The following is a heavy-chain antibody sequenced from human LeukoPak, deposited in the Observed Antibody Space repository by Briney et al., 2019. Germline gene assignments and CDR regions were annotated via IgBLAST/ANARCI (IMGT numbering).Heavy chain of an antibody. CDR2: ISDSGGYT. J-gene: IGHJ4*02. D-gene: IGHD2-2*01. Sequence: GGSLRLSCAASGFTFSSYAMRWVRQAPGKVLEWVSVISDSGGYTYYADSVKGRFTISRDNSKNTLYLQMNSLRAEDTAVYYCAKAYCSSNRCYFFDYWGQGTLVTVSS. V-gene: IGHV3-23*01. CDR3: AKAYCSSNRCYFFDY. CDR1: GFTFSSYA.